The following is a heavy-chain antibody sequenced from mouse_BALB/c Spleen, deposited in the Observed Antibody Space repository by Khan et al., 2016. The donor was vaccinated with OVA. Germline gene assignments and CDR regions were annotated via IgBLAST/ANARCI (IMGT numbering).Heavy chain of an antibody. V-gene: IGHV3-2*02. CDR2: ISYSGVT. J-gene: IGHJ2*01. CDR1: GYSITSGYA. Sequence: EVQLVESGPGLVKPSQSLSLTCTVTGYSITSGYAWNWIRQFPGNKLEWMGYISYSGVTSNTPSLKSRISITRDTSKKQFFQQLNSVTTEDTATYYCARGNYYGYYFDYWGQGTTLTVSS. CDR3: ARGNYYGYYFDY. D-gene: IGHD1-1*01.